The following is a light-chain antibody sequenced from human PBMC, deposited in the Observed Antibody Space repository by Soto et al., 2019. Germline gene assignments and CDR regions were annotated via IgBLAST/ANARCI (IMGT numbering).Light chain of an antibody. CDR2: SAS. CDR1: QNVGSN. CDR3: QQTYNWPYT. V-gene: IGKV3-15*01. J-gene: IGKJ2*01. Sequence: EIVMTQSPATLSVSPGERATLSCRASQNVGSNVAWYQQKLGQAPRLLIYSASYRVTGTPAIFSGSGSGTEFTLTISSLQSEDFAVYYCQQTYNWPYTFGQGTKLEIK.